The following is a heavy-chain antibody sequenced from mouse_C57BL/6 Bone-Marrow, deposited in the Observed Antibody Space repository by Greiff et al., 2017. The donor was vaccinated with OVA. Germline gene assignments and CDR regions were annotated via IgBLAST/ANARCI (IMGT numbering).Heavy chain of an antibody. CDR2: IYPRSGNP. CDR1: GYTFTSYG. J-gene: IGHJ3*01. V-gene: IGHV1-81*01. D-gene: IGHD1-1*01. CDR3: ALLGAY. Sequence: VKLQESGAELARPGASVKLSCKASGYTFTSYGISWVKQRTGQGLEWIGEIYPRSGNPYYNEKFKGKATLTADKSSSTAYMELRSLTSEDSAVYFCALLGAYWGQGTLVTVSA.